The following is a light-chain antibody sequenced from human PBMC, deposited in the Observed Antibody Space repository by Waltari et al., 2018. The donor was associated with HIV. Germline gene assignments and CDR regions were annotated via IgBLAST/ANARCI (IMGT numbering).Light chain of an antibody. CDR1: QNIITY. V-gene: IGKV1-39*01. CDR2: GAS. J-gene: IGKJ2*01. Sequence: DINMTQSPSSMSAPLGVSVTITCRASQNIITYLNWYHQTPGKAPTLLIFGASTLQHGVSSRFSGSSSETDFTLSIASLQPEDFGTYYCQQTFSPPRTFGPGT. CDR3: QQTFSPPRT.